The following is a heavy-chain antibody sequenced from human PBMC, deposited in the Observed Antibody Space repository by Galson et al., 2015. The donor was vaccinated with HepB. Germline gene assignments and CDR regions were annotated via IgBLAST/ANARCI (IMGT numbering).Heavy chain of an antibody. CDR1: GFTFDTYA. Sequence: SLRLSCAASGFTFDTYAMSWVRQAPGKGLEWVSAISVTGGSTYYADSVKGRFTISRDTSKNTLFLQMNSLRAEDTAVYYCAKERREEFDYWGQGTLVTVSS. J-gene: IGHJ4*02. V-gene: IGHV3-23*01. CDR3: AKERREEFDY. CDR2: ISVTGGST.